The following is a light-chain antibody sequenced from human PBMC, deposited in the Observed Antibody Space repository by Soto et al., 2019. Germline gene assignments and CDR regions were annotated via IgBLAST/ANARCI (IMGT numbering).Light chain of an antibody. CDR2: WAS. CDR1: QSVLYSSNNKNY. J-gene: IGKJ2*01. CDR3: QQYYSTPEYT. V-gene: IGKV4-1*01. Sequence: DIVMTQSPDSLAVSLGERATINCKSSQSVLYSSNNKNYLAWYQQKPGQPPKLLIYWASTRESGVPDRFSGSGSGTDFTLTISSLQAGDVAVYYCQQYYSTPEYTFGQGTKLEIK.